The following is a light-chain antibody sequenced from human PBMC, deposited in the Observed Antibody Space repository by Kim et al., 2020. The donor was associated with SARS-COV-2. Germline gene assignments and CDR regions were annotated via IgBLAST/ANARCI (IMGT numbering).Light chain of an antibody. J-gene: IGLJ3*02. CDR3: AAWDDSLTAWV. Sequence: QPVLTQPPSASGTPGQRVTISCSGSSSNIGSHSVNWYQQLPGTAPKLLIYSNNQRPSGVPDRFSDSKSGTSASLAIIGLQSEDEADYYCAAWDDSLTAWVFGGGTQLTVL. CDR1: SSNIGSHS. CDR2: SNN. V-gene: IGLV1-44*01.